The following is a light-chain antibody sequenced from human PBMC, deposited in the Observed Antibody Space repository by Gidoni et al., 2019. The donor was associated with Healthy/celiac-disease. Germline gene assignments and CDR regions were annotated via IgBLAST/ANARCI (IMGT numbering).Light chain of an antibody. J-gene: IGKJ3*01. CDR3: QQSYSTRAFT. CDR1: QRISSY. CDR2: AAS. V-gene: IGKV1-39*01. Sequence: DIQMTQSPTSLSASGGDRVTITCRASQRISSYLNWYQQKPGKAPNLLLYAASSLQSGVPSRFSGSGSATTFTLPISSLQPPDFATYYCQQSYSTRAFTFVPGTKVDIK.